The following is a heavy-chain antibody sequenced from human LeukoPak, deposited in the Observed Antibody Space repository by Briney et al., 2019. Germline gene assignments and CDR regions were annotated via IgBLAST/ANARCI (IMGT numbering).Heavy chain of an antibody. D-gene: IGHD6-6*01. CDR1: GGSINNYY. CDR2: IYYGGST. V-gene: IGHV4-59*01. CDR3: ARYCGVSARPGYMDV. Sequence: SETLSLTCTVSGGSINNYYWSWLRQPPGKGLEWIGYIYYGGSTNYNPSLKSRLTISVDTSKNQFSLKLSSLTAADTAVYYCARYCGVSARPGYMDVWGKGTTVTVSS. J-gene: IGHJ6*03.